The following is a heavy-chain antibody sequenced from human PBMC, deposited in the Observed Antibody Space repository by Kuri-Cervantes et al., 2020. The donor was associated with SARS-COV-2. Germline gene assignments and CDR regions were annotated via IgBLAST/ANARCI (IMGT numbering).Heavy chain of an antibody. CDR1: GGSFSGYY. V-gene: IGHV4-34*01. CDR2: INHSGST. Sequence: SQTLSLTCAVYGGSFSGYYWSWIRQPPGKGLEWIGEINHSGSTNYNPSLKSRVTVSVDTSKNQFSLKLSSVTAADTAVYYCARGYCSSTSCYGGWFDPWGQGTLVTVSS. J-gene: IGHJ5*02. CDR3: ARGYCSSTSCYGGWFDP. D-gene: IGHD2-2*01.